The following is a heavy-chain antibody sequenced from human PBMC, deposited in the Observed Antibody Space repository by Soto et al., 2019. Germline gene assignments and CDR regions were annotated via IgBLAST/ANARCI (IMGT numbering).Heavy chain of an antibody. CDR1: AYTFTRYG. D-gene: IGHD6-13*01. V-gene: IGHV1-24*01. J-gene: IGHJ4*02. CDR3: ATSFSSWSYYFDY. CDR2: FDPEDGET. Sequence: AAGKVSCKASAYTFTRYGISWVRQAPGKGLEWMGGFDPEDGETIYAQKFQGRVTMTEDTSTDTAYMELSSLRSEDTAVYYCATSFSSWSYYFDYWGQGTLVTVSS.